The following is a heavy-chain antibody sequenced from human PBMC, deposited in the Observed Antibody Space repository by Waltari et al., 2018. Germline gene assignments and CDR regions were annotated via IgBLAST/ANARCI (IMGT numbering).Heavy chain of an antibody. CDR1: GYTFTSYA. CDR3: ARGGYGDLTVDV. V-gene: IGHV7-4-1*02. D-gene: IGHD4-17*01. Sequence: QVQLVQSGSELKKPGASVKVSCKASGYTFTSYAMNWVRQAPGQGLEWMGWIKTNTGNQTYAQGFTGRCVFSLDTAVSTADLQISSLKAEDTAVYYCARGGYGDLTVDVWGQGTTVTVSS. J-gene: IGHJ6*02. CDR2: IKTNTGNQ.